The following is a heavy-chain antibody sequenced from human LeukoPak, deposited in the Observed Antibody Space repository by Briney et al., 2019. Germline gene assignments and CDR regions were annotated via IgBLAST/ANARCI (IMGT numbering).Heavy chain of an antibody. Sequence: ASVKVSCKAPGYTFTGYYMHWVRQAPGQGLEWMGWINPNSGGTNYAQKFQGRVTMTRDTSISTAYMELSRLRSDDTAVYYCARVMGSSGWCLDDAFDIWGQGTMVTVSS. D-gene: IGHD6-19*01. CDR1: GYTFTGYY. CDR2: INPNSGGT. CDR3: ARVMGSSGWCLDDAFDI. V-gene: IGHV1-2*02. J-gene: IGHJ3*02.